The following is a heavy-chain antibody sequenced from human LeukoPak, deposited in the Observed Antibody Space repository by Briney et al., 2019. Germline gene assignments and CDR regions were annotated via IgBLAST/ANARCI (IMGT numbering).Heavy chain of an antibody. D-gene: IGHD6-19*01. V-gene: IGHV4-39*01. J-gene: IGHJ1*01. CDR1: AGSISSSLYY. CDR3: ARTSGWYPEYFQN. CDR2: IYYSGST. Sequence: SETLSLTCTVSAGSISSSLYYWGRIRQPPGKGLECIGSIYYSGSTYYNPSLKSRITISVDTSKNQFSLKLTSVTAADTGIYYCARTSGWYPEYFQNWGQGTLVTVCS.